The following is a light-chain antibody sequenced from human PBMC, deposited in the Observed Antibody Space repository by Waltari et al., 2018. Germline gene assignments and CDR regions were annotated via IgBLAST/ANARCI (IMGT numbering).Light chain of an antibody. CDR1: QGISSW. J-gene: IGKJ1*01. CDR3: QQGYNTPWT. CDR2: AAY. V-gene: IGKV1-12*01. Sequence: DIKMTQSPSSLSASVGDKVTSTCRASQGISSWLAWYQQKPGKAPKLLFYAAYSFQSGVPSRFSGSGSGTDYTLTISSLQPEDFATYYCQQGYNTPWTFGQGTKVEIK.